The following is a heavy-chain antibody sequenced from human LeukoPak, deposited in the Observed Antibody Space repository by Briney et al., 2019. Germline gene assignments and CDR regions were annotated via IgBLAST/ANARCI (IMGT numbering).Heavy chain of an antibody. D-gene: IGHD3-22*01. CDR3: ASDSSGYHWFDY. Sequence: SETLSLTCTVSGGSITSHHWSWIRQPPRKGLEWIGNVYYSGTTIYNPSLKSRVTISVDTAKNQFSLRLSSVTAADAAVYYCASDSSGYHWFDYWGQGTLVTVSS. J-gene: IGHJ4*02. V-gene: IGHV4-59*11. CDR2: VYYSGTT. CDR1: GGSITSHH.